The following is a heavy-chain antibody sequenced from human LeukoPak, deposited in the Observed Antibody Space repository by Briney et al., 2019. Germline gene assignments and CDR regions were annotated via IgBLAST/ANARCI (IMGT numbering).Heavy chain of an antibody. CDR2: ISAYNGNT. CDR3: ARARGPGYSSSWYDDY. V-gene: IGHV1-18*01. CDR1: GYTFTSYG. D-gene: IGHD6-13*01. J-gene: IGHJ4*02. Sequence: ASVKVSCKASGYTFTSYGISWVRQAPGQGLEWMGWISAYNGNTNYAQKLQGRVTMTTDTSTSTAYMELRSLRSDDTAVYYCARARGPGYSSSWYDDYWGQGTLVTVSS.